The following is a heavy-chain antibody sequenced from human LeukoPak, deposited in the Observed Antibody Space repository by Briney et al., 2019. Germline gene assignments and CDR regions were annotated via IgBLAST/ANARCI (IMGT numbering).Heavy chain of an antibody. Sequence: ASVKVSCKTSGYTFTGYYMHWVRQAPGQALEWMGWINPNSGDINSAQKFQGRVTMTRDMSISTAYMELSSLKSDDTAVYYCARDEYVLTSFDPWGQGTLVTVSS. CDR2: INPNSGDI. CDR1: GYTFTGYY. J-gene: IGHJ5*02. D-gene: IGHD3-16*01. CDR3: ARDEYVLTSFDP. V-gene: IGHV1-2*02.